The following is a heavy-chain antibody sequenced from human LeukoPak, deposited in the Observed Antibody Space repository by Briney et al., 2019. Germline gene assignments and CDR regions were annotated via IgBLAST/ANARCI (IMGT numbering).Heavy chain of an antibody. J-gene: IGHJ4*02. V-gene: IGHV3-7*01. D-gene: IGHD2-2*02. CDR1: GFTFSSYW. Sequence: PGGSLRLSCAASGFTFSSYWMSWVRQAPGKGLEWVANIKQDGSEKYYVDSVKGRFTISRDNAKNSLYLQMNSLRAEDMAVYYCARDPAKGWYCSSTSCYTDYGGNSVGYWGQGTLVTVSS. CDR2: IKQDGSEK. CDR3: ARDPAKGWYCSSTSCYTDYGGNSVGY.